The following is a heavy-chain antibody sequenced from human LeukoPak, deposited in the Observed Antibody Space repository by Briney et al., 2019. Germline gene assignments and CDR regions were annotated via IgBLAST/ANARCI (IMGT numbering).Heavy chain of an antibody. CDR3: AKHMRATNTYSFFGLDV. J-gene: IGHJ6*02. V-gene: IGHV3-9*01. CDR1: GFTFKDYG. CDR2: INWNGGGT. D-gene: IGHD1-26*01. Sequence: GGSLRLSCAATGFTFKDYGMHWVRQPPGKGLEWVSSINWNGGGTDYADSVKGRFTISRDNAKNSLYLLLSSLRPEDTALYYCAKHMRATNTYSFFGLDVWGQGTTVTVSS.